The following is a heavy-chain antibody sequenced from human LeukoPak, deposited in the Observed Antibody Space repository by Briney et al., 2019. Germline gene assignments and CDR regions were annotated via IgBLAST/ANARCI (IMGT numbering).Heavy chain of an antibody. Sequence: GGSLRLSCAASGFTFSIFWMSWVRQAPGKGLEWVANIRQDGRDKYYVDSVKGRFTISRDNAENSLYLQMNSLRIDDTAVYYCARESVIEAHDDAFDIWGQGTMVTVSS. CDR2: IRQDGRDK. CDR1: GFTFSIFW. J-gene: IGHJ3*02. D-gene: IGHD6-6*01. V-gene: IGHV3-7*01. CDR3: ARESVIEAHDDAFDI.